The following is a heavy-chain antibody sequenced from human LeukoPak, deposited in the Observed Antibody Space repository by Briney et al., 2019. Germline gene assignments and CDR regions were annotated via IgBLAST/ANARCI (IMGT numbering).Heavy chain of an antibody. V-gene: IGHV3-33*01. CDR1: GFTFSSYG. D-gene: IGHD3-16*02. Sequence: GGSLRLSCAASGFTFSSYGMHWVRQAPGKGLEWVAVIWYDGSNKYYADSVKGRFTISRDNSKNTLYLQMNSLRAEDTAVYYCARTGYDYVWGSYPNTFDYWGQRTLVTVSS. CDR3: ARTGYDYVWGSYPNTFDY. CDR2: IWYDGSNK. J-gene: IGHJ4*02.